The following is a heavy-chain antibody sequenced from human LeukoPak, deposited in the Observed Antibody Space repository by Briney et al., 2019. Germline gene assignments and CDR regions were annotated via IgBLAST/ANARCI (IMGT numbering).Heavy chain of an antibody. D-gene: IGHD3-9*01. CDR1: GFTFSSYG. V-gene: IGHV3-23*01. CDR3: ARGLAAPDH. CDR2: ISGSGHRT. Sequence: GGSLRLSCAASGFTFSSYGVSWVRQAPGKGLEWVSGISGSGHRTYYADSVKGRFTISRDNSKNTLYLQMNSLRAEDTALYYCARGLAAPDHWGQGTLVTVSS. J-gene: IGHJ4*02.